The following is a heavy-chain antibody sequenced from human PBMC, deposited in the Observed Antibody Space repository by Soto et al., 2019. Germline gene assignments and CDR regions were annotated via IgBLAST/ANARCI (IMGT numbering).Heavy chain of an antibody. CDR2: ISPFNGNT. Sequence: ASVKVSCKSSGYPFTHYGITWIRQAPGQGLEWMGWISPFNGNTNYGQTLQGRVTLTTDTSTSTVFMELRSLTSDDTAAYYCARDQSFDRTYYYGIDVWGQGTTVTVSS. CDR1: GYPFTHYG. J-gene: IGHJ6*02. V-gene: IGHV1-18*01. CDR3: ARDQSFDRTYYYGIDV. D-gene: IGHD3-16*01.